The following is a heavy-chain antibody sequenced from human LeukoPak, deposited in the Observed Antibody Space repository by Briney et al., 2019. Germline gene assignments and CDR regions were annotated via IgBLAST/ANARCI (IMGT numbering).Heavy chain of an antibody. J-gene: IGHJ4*02. Sequence: GGSLRLSCAASGFTFSSYGIHWVRQAPGKGLEWFSSISSSSSYIYYADSVKGRFTISRDNAKNSLYLQMNNLRAEDTAVYYCARHASSGSIAARPITNWGQGTLVTVSS. V-gene: IGHV3-21*01. D-gene: IGHD6-6*01. CDR3: ARHASSGSIAARPITN. CDR1: GFTFSSYG. CDR2: ISSSSSYI.